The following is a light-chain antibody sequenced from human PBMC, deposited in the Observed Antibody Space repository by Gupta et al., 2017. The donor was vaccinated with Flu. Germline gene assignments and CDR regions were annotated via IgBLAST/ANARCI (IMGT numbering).Light chain of an antibody. CDR1: RSDVGGYNY. J-gene: IGLJ2*01. CDR2: EVS. Sequence: SALTQPASVSWSPGQSIPISCTGTRSDVGGYNYVSWYQQHPGKAPKLMIYEVSNRPSGVSNRFSGSKSGNTASLTISGLQAEDEADYYCSSYTSSSTPVVFGGGTKLTVL. V-gene: IGLV2-14*01. CDR3: SSYTSSSTPVV.